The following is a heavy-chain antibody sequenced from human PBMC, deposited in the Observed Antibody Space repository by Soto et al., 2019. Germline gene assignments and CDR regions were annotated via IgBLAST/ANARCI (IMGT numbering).Heavy chain of an antibody. V-gene: IGHV1-18*01. J-gene: IGHJ4*02. CDR1: GYTFITYG. D-gene: IGHD3-22*01. Sequence: ASVKVSCKASGYTFITYGVSWVRQAPGQGLDWLGWISTYSGNTRYAERLQGRVTMTTDTTTNTAYMELRNLRSDDTAVYYCARGPTDYYDNSANYFLDYWGQGTVVTVSS. CDR3: ARGPTDYYDNSANYFLDY. CDR2: ISTYSGNT.